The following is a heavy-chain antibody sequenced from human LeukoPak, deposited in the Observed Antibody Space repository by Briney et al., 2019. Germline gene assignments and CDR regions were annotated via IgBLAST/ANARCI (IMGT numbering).Heavy chain of an antibody. D-gene: IGHD5-18*01. CDR1: GFTFSSYW. Sequence: GGSLRLSCAASGFTFSSYWMSWVRQAPGKGLEWVANIKQDGSEKYYVDSVKGRFTISRDNAKNALYLQMNSLRAEDTAVYYCARDVGIQLWSNAFDLWGQGTMVTVFS. J-gene: IGHJ3*01. V-gene: IGHV3-7*01. CDR2: IKQDGSEK. CDR3: ARDVGIQLWSNAFDL.